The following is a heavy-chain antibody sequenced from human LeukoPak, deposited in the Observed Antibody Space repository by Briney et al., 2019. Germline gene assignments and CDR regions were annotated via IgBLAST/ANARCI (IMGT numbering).Heavy chain of an antibody. V-gene: IGHV3-53*01. D-gene: IGHD5-18*01. J-gene: IGHJ5*02. Sequence: GGSLRLSCAASGFTVSSNYMSWVRQAPGKGLEWVSVIYSGGSTYYADSVKGGFTISRDNSRNTLYLQMNSLRAEDTAVYYCARSPRSPYSYGSFWFDPWGQGTLVAVSS. CDR1: GFTVSSNY. CDR2: IYSGGST. CDR3: ARSPRSPYSYGSFWFDP.